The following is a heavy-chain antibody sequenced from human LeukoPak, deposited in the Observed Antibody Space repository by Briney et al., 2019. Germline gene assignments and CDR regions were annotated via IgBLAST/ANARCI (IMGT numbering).Heavy chain of an antibody. Sequence: GESLKSSCQGSGYSFISYWIGWLRQLPGKGLEWMGIIYPGDSDTRYSPSFQGQVTISADKSISTAYLQWSSLKASDTAMYYCARRIWGSDWFDPWGQGTLVTVSS. CDR3: ARRIWGSDWFDP. CDR2: IYPGDSDT. V-gene: IGHV5-51*01. J-gene: IGHJ5*02. CDR1: GYSFISYW. D-gene: IGHD7-27*01.